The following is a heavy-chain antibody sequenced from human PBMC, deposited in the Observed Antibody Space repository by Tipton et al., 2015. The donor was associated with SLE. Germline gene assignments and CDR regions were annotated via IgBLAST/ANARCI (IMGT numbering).Heavy chain of an antibody. CDR2: IYPGGTT. CDR3: ARDLRFYGSGSRYYFDH. J-gene: IGHJ4*02. CDR1: GFTFSSYW. V-gene: IGHV3-66*02. D-gene: IGHD3-10*01. Sequence: SLRLSCAASGFTFSSYWMNWVRQAPGKGLEWVSVIYPGGTTYYADSVNGRFIISRDTSKNTLYLQMNTLRPEDTGFYYCARDLRFYGSGSRYYFDHWGQGTSVTVSP.